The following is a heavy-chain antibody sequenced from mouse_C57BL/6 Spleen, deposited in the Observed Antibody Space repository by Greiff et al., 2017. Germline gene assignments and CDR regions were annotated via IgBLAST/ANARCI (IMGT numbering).Heavy chain of an antibody. CDR3: ARSRDYHCSSSYDY. J-gene: IGHJ2*01. CDR1: GYTFTSYW. Sequence: VQLQQPGAELVKPGASVKLSCKASGYTFTSYWMHWVKQRPGRGLEWIGRIDPSSGGTKYNEKFKSKATLTVDKSSSTAYMQLSSLTSEDSAVYSGARSRDYHCSSSYDYWGQGTTLTVSS. CDR2: IDPSSGGT. V-gene: IGHV1-72*01. D-gene: IGHD1-1*01.